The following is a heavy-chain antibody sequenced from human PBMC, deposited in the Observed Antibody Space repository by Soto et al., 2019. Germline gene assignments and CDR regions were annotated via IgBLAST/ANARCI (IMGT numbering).Heavy chain of an antibody. CDR2: IYNTGST. CDR1: GVSVNTDDYY. CDR3: ATEYSNSPEAFDF. J-gene: IGHJ4*02. D-gene: IGHD6-6*01. V-gene: IGHV4-61*03. Sequence: SETLSLTCTVSGVSVNTDDYYWSWIRQPPGKGLEWIGHIYNTGSTTYNPSLKSRVTISLDTSRNHFSLSLNSVTAADTAVFYCATEYSNSPEAFDFWGRGTLVTVSS.